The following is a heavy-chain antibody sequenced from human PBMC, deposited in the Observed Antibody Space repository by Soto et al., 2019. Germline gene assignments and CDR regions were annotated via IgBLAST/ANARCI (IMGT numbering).Heavy chain of an antibody. D-gene: IGHD6-19*01. CDR3: ARGRRRSGWYGRGPFDS. Sequence: PSETLSLTCTVSGGSISSGGYYWSWIRQHPGKDLEWIGYIYYSGSTYCNPSLKSRVTISVDTSKNQFSLKLSSVTAADTAVYYCARGRRRSGWYGRGPFDSWGQGTLVTVSS. J-gene: IGHJ4*02. V-gene: IGHV4-31*02. CDR2: IYYSGST. CDR1: GGSISSGGYY.